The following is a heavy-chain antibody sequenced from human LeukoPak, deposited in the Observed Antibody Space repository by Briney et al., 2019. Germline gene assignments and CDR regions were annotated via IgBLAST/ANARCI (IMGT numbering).Heavy chain of an antibody. CDR1: GFTFSGSA. Sequence: GGSLRLSCAASGFTFSGSAMHWVRQASGKGLEWVGRIRSKANSYATAYAASVKGRFTISRDDSKNTAYLQMNSLKTEDTAVYYCTRHLLNRLEPDFTHLWGQGTLVTVSS. J-gene: IGHJ4*02. CDR3: TRHLLNRLEPDFTHL. CDR2: IRSKANSYAT. D-gene: IGHD3-3*01. V-gene: IGHV3-73*01.